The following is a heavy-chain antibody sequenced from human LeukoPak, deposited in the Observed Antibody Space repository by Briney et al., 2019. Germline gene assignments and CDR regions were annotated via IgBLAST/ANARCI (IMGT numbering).Heavy chain of an antibody. Sequence: SETLSLTCAVYGGSFSGYYWSWIRQPPGKGLEWIGEINHSGSTNYNPSLKSRVTISVDTSKNQFSLKLSSVTAADTAVYYCAKDLAVAGTTGYWGQGTLVTVSS. V-gene: IGHV4-34*01. CDR1: GGSFSGYY. CDR2: INHSGST. D-gene: IGHD6-19*01. CDR3: AKDLAVAGTTGY. J-gene: IGHJ4*02.